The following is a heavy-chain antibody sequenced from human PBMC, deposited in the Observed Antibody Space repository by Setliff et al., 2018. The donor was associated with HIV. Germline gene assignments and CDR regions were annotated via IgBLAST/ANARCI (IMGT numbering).Heavy chain of an antibody. Sequence: SETLSLTCTVSGGSISSHYWSWIRQSPGKGLEWIGYIYYSGNTNYNPSLKSRVTISVDTSKDQLSLKLSSVTAADTAVYYCVGDPKTTTQVAFDFWGQGTMVTV. D-gene: IGHD4-17*01. CDR2: IYYSGNT. CDR3: VGDPKTTTQVAFDF. J-gene: IGHJ3*01. CDR1: GGSISSHY. V-gene: IGHV4-59*11.